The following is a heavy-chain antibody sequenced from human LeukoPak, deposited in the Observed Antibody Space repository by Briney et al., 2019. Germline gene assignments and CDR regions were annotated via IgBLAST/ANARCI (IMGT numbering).Heavy chain of an antibody. CDR3: ARESLGPNHTVVIVATGHDAFDI. D-gene: IGHD3-16*02. V-gene: IGHV1-46*01. J-gene: IGHJ3*02. Sequence: ASVKVSCKASGYTFTSYYMHWVRQAPGKGLEWMGLINPSGGSTTYPQKFQGRVTLTRDTSTSTVYMDLSNLRSDDTAIYYCARESLGPNHTVVIVATGHDAFDIWGQGTMVTVSS. CDR2: INPSGGST. CDR1: GYTFTSYY.